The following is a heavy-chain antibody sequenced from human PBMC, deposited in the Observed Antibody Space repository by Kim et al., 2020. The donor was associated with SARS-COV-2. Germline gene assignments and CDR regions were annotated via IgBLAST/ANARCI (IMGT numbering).Heavy chain of an antibody. CDR1: GFTFDDYA. Sequence: GGSLRLSCAASGFTFDDYAMHWVRQAPGKGLEWVSGISWNSGSIGYADSVKGRFTISRDNAKNSLYLQMNSLRAEDTALYYCAKGPGLRSSGLIDYWGQGTLVTVSS. V-gene: IGHV3-9*01. CDR2: ISWNSGSI. J-gene: IGHJ4*02. D-gene: IGHD3-22*01. CDR3: AKGPGLRSSGLIDY.